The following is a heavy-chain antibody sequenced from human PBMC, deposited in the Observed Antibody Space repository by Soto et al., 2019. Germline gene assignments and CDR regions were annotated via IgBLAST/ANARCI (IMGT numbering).Heavy chain of an antibody. Sequence: GASVKVSCKASGYTFTSYGISWVRQAPGQGLEWMGWISAYNGNTNYAQKLQGRVTMTTDTSTSTDYMELRSLRSDDTAVYYCARTKGVDGLNYYYYYGMDVWGQGTTVTVSS. D-gene: IGHD2-15*01. J-gene: IGHJ6*02. CDR2: ISAYNGNT. V-gene: IGHV1-18*01. CDR3: ARTKGVDGLNYYYYYGMDV. CDR1: GYTFTSYG.